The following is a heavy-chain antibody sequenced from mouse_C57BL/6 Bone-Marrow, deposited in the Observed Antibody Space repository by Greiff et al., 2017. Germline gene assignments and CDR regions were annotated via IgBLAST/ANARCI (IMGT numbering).Heavy chain of an antibody. V-gene: IGHV1-81*01. CDR2: IYPRSGNT. J-gene: IGHJ3*01. CDR1: GYTFTSYG. D-gene: IGHD2-4*01. CDR3: AREGDYDGFAY. Sequence: VQLQQSGAELARPGASVKLSCKASGYTFTSYGISWVKQRTGQGLEWIGEIYPRSGNTYYNEKFKGKATLTADKSSSTAYMELRSLTSEDSAVYFCAREGDYDGFAYWGQGTLVTVAA.